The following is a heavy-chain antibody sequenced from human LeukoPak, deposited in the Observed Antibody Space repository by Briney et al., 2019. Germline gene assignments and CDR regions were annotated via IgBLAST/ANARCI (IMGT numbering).Heavy chain of an antibody. CDR3: ASSGFDY. V-gene: IGHV3-64*01. CDR1: GFTFSSYA. D-gene: IGHD1-26*01. Sequence: PGGSLRLSCAASGFTFSSYAMHWVRQAPGKGLEYVSAISSNGGSTYYANSVKGRFTISRDNSKNTLYLQMGSLRAEDMAVYYCASSGFDYRGQGTLVTVSS. CDR2: ISSNGGST. J-gene: IGHJ4*02.